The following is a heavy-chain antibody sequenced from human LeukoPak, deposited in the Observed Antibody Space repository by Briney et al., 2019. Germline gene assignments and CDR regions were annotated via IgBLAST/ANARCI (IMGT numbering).Heavy chain of an antibody. Sequence: GESLRLSCAASGFTFSNAWMSWVRQAPGKGLEWVGRLKSKTDGGTTDYAAPVKGRFTISRDDSKNTLYLQMNSLKTEDTAVYYCTTAVYYASSGYSRFDYWGQGTLVTVSS. CDR2: LKSKTDGGTT. CDR1: GFTFSNAW. CDR3: TTAVYYASSGYSRFDY. D-gene: IGHD3-22*01. V-gene: IGHV3-15*01. J-gene: IGHJ4*02.